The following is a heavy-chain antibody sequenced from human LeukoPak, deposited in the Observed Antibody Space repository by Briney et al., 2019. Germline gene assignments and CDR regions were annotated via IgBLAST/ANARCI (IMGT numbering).Heavy chain of an antibody. CDR1: GFTFSSYG. CDR3: ARDVTISGNNWFDP. CDR2: ISYDGSDK. V-gene: IGHV3-33*01. J-gene: IGHJ5*02. D-gene: IGHD5-24*01. Sequence: PGGSLRLSCAASGFTFSSYGIHWVRQAPGKGLEWVAFISYDGSDKSYADSVMGRFTISRDNSKNMLYLQMSSLRAEDTAVFYCARDVTISGNNWFDPCGQGTLVTVSS.